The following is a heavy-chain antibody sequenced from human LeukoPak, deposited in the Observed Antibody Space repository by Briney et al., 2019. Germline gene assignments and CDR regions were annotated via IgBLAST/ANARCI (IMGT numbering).Heavy chain of an antibody. CDR2: MNPNSGNT. CDR3: ARGDQHVEYSSSPFDY. Sequence: ASVKVSCKASGYTFTNCDINWVRQATGQGLEWMGWMNPNSGNTGYAQKFQGRVTMTRNTSISTAYMELSSLRSEDTAVYYCARGDQHVEYSSSPFDYWGQGTLVTVSS. J-gene: IGHJ4*02. V-gene: IGHV1-8*01. D-gene: IGHD6-6*01. CDR1: GYTFTNCD.